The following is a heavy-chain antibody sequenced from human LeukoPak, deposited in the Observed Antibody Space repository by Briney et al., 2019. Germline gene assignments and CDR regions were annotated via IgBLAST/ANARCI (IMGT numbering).Heavy chain of an antibody. CDR2: ISGSGGST. V-gene: IGHV3-23*01. CDR1: GFTFSSYA. Sequence: GGSLRLSCAASGFTFSSYAMSWVRQAPGKGLEWVSAISGSGGSTYYADSVKGRFAISRDNSKNTLYLQMNSLRAEGTAVYYCAKDLTVVVVAATVFDYWGQGTLVTVSS. J-gene: IGHJ4*02. CDR3: AKDLTVVVVAATVFDY. D-gene: IGHD2-15*01.